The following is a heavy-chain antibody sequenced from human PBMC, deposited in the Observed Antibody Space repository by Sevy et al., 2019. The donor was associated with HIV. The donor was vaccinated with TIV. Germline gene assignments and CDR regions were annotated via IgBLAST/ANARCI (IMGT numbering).Heavy chain of an antibody. CDR3: ARGSDYYYDSSDAFDI. CDR2: ISYDGSNK. CDR1: GFTFSSYA. D-gene: IGHD3-22*01. V-gene: IGHV3-30-3*01. J-gene: IGHJ3*02. Sequence: GGSLRLPCPASGFTFSSYAMHWVRQAPGKGLGWVAVISYDGSNKYYANSVKGRFTISRDNSKNTLYLQMNSLRAEDTAVYYCARGSDYYYDSSDAFDIWGQGTMVTVSS.